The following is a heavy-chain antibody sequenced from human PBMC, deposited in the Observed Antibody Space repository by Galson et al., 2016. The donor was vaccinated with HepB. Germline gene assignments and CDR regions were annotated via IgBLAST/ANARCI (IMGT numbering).Heavy chain of an antibody. J-gene: IGHJ5*02. CDR3: ARHRITMIVVVISEKNWFDP. V-gene: IGHV4-39*01. Sequence: SETLSLTCSVSGVSFTNSNYYWGWIRQPPGKGLEWIGNIYYGDKYDETPYYNPSLTSRVTISVDTSKNQFSLKLRSVTAADTAVYYCARHRITMIVVVISEKNWFDPWGQGTLVTVSS. CDR1: GVSFTNSNYY. CDR2: IYYGDKYDETP. D-gene: IGHD3-22*01.